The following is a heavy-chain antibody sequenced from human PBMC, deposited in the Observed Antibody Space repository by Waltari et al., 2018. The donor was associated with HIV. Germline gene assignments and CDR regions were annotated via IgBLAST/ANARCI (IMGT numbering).Heavy chain of an antibody. V-gene: IGHV4-39*01. CDR1: GGSISSRSYY. J-gene: IGHJ3*02. CDR2: IYYSGST. Sequence: QLQLQESGPGLVKPSETLSLTCTVSGGSISSRSYYWGWIRQPPGKGLEWIGSIYYSGSTYYNPSLKSRVTISVDTSKNQFSLKLSSVTAADTAVYYCARPRITMVRGVIGAFDIWGQGTMVTVSS. CDR3: ARPRITMVRGVIGAFDI. D-gene: IGHD3-10*01.